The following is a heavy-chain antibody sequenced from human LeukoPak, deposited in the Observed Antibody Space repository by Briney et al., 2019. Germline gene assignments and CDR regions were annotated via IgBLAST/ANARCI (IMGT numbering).Heavy chain of an antibody. CDR1: GYTLTELS. V-gene: IGHV1-24*01. D-gene: IGHD3-22*01. Sequence: ASVKVSCKVSGYTLTELSMHWVRQAPGKGLEWMGGFDPEDGETIYAQKFQGRVIMTEDTSTDTAYMELSSLRSEDTAVYYCATGGHYYDSSGYYPRLDYWGQGTLVTVSS. CDR2: FDPEDGET. J-gene: IGHJ4*02. CDR3: ATGGHYYDSSGYYPRLDY.